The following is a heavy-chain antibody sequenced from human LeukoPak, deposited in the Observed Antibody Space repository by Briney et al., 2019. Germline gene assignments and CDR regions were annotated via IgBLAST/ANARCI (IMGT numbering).Heavy chain of an antibody. J-gene: IGHJ6*04. V-gene: IGHV1-69*06. D-gene: IGHD6-19*01. CDR3: ARDLHAVAGYSYGMDV. Sequence: GSSVKVSCKSSGCTFSSYAISWVRQAPGQGLDWMGGSIPIFGTANYAQRFQGRVTITADKSTSTAYMELSSLRSEDTAVYYCARDLHAVAGYSYGMDVWGKGTKVNVPS. CDR2: SIPIFGTA. CDR1: GCTFSSYA.